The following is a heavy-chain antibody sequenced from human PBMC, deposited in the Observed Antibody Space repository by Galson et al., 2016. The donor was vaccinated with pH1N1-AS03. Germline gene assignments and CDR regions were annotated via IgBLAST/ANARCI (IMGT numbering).Heavy chain of an antibody. D-gene: IGHD3-3*01. CDR2: IYHTGRT. CDR3: ARFEWSDSYCDY. J-gene: IGHJ4*02. Sequence: TLSLTCDVSGYSISSGYYWGWIRQAPGKALEYIGNIYHTGRTYYNLSLKSRVTISRDTSKNQLSLKVRSVTAADTAVYYCARFEWSDSYCDYWGQGMLVTVS. V-gene: IGHV4-38-2*01. CDR1: GYSISSGYY.